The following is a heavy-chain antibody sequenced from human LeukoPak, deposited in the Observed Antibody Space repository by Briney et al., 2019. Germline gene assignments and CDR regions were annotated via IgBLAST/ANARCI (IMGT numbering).Heavy chain of an antibody. D-gene: IGHD3-16*02. CDR2: ISGYNGNT. CDR1: GGTFSNYA. CDR3: ARDGRLRLGELSLFFDY. Sequence: GASVKVSCKASGGTFSNYAITWVRQAPGQGLEWMGWISGYNGNTNYAQKLQGRVTMTTDTSTSTAYMELRSLRSDDTAVYYCARDGRLRLGELSLFFDYWGQGTLVTVSS. J-gene: IGHJ4*02. V-gene: IGHV1-18*01.